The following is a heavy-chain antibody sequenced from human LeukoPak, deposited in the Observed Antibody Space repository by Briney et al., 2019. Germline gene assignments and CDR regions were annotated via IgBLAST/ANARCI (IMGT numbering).Heavy chain of an antibody. D-gene: IGHD3-22*01. J-gene: IGHJ4*02. V-gene: IGHV3-30*04. CDR3: ARGGFTYSSGPDDY. CDR1: GFTFSSYA. CDR2: IPYDGSNK. Sequence: GGSLRLSCAASGFTFSSYAMHWVRQAPGKGLEWVAVIPYDGSNKYYADSVKGRFTISRDNSKNTLYLQMNSLRAKDTAVYYCARGGFTYSSGPDDYWGQGTLVTVSS.